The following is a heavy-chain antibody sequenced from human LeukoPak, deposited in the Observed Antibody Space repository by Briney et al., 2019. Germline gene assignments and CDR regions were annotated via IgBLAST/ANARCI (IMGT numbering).Heavy chain of an antibody. CDR1: GFTFSSYS. Sequence: GGSLRLSCAASGFTFSSYSMNWVRQAPGKGLEWVSYISSSSSTIYYADSVKGRFTISRDNAKNSLYLQMNSLRAEDTAVYYCTGTHYTAMGLFDPWGQGTLVTVSS. J-gene: IGHJ5*02. D-gene: IGHD5-18*01. CDR2: ISSSSSTI. CDR3: TGTHYTAMGLFDP. V-gene: IGHV3-48*01.